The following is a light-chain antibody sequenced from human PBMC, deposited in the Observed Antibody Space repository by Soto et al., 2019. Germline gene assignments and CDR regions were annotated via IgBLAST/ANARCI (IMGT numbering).Light chain of an antibody. Sequence: DIQMTQSPSSLSASVGDRVTITCRASESIARHLNWYQQKPGKAPKLLIYAALSLQNGVPSRFRGGGSGTDFTLTISNLQPEDFATYYCQQSYSTLSITFGQGTRLEI. CDR2: AAL. CDR1: ESIARH. CDR3: QQSYSTLSIT. V-gene: IGKV1-39*01. J-gene: IGKJ5*01.